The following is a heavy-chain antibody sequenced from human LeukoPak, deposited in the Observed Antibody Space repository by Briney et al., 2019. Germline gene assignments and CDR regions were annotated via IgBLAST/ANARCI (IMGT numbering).Heavy chain of an antibody. CDR1: GFTFSSYW. D-gene: IGHD3-3*01. CDR2: INQDGSEK. J-gene: IGHJ4*02. Sequence: PGGSLRLSCAASGFTFSSYWMSWVRQAPGTGLEWVANINQDGSEKNYVDSVKGRFTISRDNAKNSLYLQMNSLKVEDTAVYYCARETYLRDWGQGTLVTVSS. CDR3: ARETYLRD. V-gene: IGHV3-7*01.